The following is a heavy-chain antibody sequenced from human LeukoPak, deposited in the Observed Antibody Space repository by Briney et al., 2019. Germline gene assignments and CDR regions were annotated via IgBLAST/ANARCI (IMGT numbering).Heavy chain of an antibody. CDR3: ARGRNGAYYYGSGSYYDIDY. V-gene: IGHV3-74*01. D-gene: IGHD3-10*01. CDR1: GFTFSSYW. CDR2: INSDGSST. Sequence: PRGSLRLSCAASGFTFSSYWMHWVRQAPGKGLVWVSRINSDGSSTSYADSVKGRFTISRDNAKNTLYLQMNSLRAEDTAVYYCARGRNGAYYYGSGSYYDIDYWGQGTLVTVSS. J-gene: IGHJ4*02.